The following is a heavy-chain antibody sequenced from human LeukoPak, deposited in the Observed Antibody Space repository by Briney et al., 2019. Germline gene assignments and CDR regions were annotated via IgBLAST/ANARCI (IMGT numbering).Heavy chain of an antibody. J-gene: IGHJ3*02. CDR3: AKDYGASEFRAPGPLSTPINAFDI. D-gene: IGHD4/OR15-4a*01. V-gene: IGHV3-48*01. CDR2: ITSSSSTM. CDR1: GFTFSTYS. Sequence: AGGSLRLSCAASGFTFSTYSMNWVRQAPGKGLEWVSYITSSSSTMFYADSVKGRFTISRDNSKNTLYLQMNSLRAEDTAVYYCAKDYGASEFRAPGPLSTPINAFDIWGQGTMVTVSS.